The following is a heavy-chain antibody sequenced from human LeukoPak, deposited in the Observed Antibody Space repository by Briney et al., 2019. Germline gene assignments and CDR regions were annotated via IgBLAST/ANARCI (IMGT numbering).Heavy chain of an antibody. J-gene: IGHJ4*02. Sequence: SETLSLTCTVSGYSISSGYYWGWIRQPPGKGLEWIGSIYHSGSTYYNPSLKSRVTISVDTSKNQFSLKLRFVTAADTAVYYCAERKGYYFDYWGQGTLVTVSS. V-gene: IGHV4-38-2*02. CDR3: AERKGYYFDY. CDR2: IYHSGST. CDR1: GYSISSGYY.